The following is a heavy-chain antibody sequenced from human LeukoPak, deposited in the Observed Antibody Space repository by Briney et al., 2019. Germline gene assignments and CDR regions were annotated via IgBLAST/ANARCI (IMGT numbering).Heavy chain of an antibody. Sequence: PSETLSLTCTVSGGSISSRIYYWGWIRQPPGKGLEWIGSIYYTGNTYYNPSLKSRVTLSVDTSKNQFSLILSSVTAADTAIYYCARMFEYWGQGTLVTVSS. J-gene: IGHJ4*02. CDR3: ARMFEY. CDR1: GGSISSRIYY. CDR2: IYYTGNT. V-gene: IGHV4-39*07.